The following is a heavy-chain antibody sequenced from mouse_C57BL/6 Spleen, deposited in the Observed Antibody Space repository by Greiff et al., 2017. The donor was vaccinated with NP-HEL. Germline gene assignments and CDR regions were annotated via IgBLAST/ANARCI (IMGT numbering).Heavy chain of an antibody. J-gene: IGHJ4*01. CDR3: ARRYGNYGDAMDY. D-gene: IGHD2-10*02. CDR1: GFTFSDYY. CDR2: ISNGGGST. Sequence: EVMLVESGGGLVQPGGSLKLSCAASGFTFSDYYMYWVRQTPEKRLEWVAYISNGGGSTYYPDTVKGRFTISRDNAKNTLYLQMSRLKSEDTAMYYCARRYGNYGDAMDYWGQGTSVTVSS. V-gene: IGHV5-12*01.